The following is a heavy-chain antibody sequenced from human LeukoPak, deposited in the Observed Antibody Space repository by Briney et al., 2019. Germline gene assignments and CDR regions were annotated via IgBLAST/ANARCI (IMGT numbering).Heavy chain of an antibody. D-gene: IGHD5-24*01. CDR2: IVPIFGTA. CDR3: ARDSPSRDGYNYVDY. V-gene: IGHV1-69*05. CDR1: GGTFSSYA. J-gene: IGHJ4*02. Sequence: SVKVSCKASGGTFSSYAISWVRQAPGQGLEWMGRIVPIFGTANYAQKFQGRVTITTDESTSTAYMELSSLRSEDTAVYYCARDSPSRDGYNYVDYWGQGTLVTVSS.